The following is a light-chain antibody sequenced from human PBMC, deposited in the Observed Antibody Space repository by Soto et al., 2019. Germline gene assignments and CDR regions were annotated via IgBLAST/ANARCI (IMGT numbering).Light chain of an antibody. CDR3: QSYDSSNPLVV. J-gene: IGLJ2*01. CDR1: SGSIASNY. Sequence: NFMLTQPHSVSESPGKTVTISCTRSSGSIASNYVQWYQQRPGSASTTVIYEDNQRPSGVPDRFSGSIDSSSNSASLTISGLKTEDEADYYCQSYDSSNPLVVFGGGTKLTVL. V-gene: IGLV6-57*04. CDR2: EDN.